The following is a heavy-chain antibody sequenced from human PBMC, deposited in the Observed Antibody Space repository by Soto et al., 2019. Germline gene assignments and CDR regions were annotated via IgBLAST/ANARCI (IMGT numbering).Heavy chain of an antibody. J-gene: IGHJ3*02. CDR2: VIPIFGTA. CDR1: GGTFSSYA. V-gene: IGHV1-69*06. CDR3: ARFGYYGYAFDI. D-gene: IGHD4-17*01. Sequence: QVQLVQSGAEVKKPGSSVKVSCKASGGTFSSYAISWVRQAPGQGLEWMGGVIPIFGTANYVQKFQGRVTITADKSTSTAYMELSSVRSEDSAGYYCARFGYYGYAFDIWGQGKMVTVSS.